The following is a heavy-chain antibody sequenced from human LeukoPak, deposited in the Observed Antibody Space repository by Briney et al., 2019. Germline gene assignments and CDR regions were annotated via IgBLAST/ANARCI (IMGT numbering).Heavy chain of an antibody. V-gene: IGHV3-23*01. CDR2: FGTRHTHI. D-gene: IGHD2-21*02. CDR3: AARLPLYGMDV. CDR1: GLNFNTYD. J-gene: IGHJ6*02. Sequence: GGSLRLSCVGSGLNFNTYDLTWVRQAPGKGLEWVALFGTRHTHIFYADSVEGRFAISRDNSKNTVYLQMNSLRVEDAAVYYCAARLPLYGMDVWGQGATVTVSS.